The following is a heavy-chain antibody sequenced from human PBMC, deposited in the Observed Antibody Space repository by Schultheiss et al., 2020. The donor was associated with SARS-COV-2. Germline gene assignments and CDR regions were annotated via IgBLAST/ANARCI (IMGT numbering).Heavy chain of an antibody. CDR2: ISGSGGST. V-gene: IGHV3-23*01. D-gene: IGHD1-1*01. CDR3: ARPLIGLEYAFDI. Sequence: GESLKISCAASGFTFSSYAMSWVRQAPGKGLEWVSAISGSGGSTYYADSVKGRFTISRDNSKNTLYLQMNSLRAEDTAVYYCARPLIGLEYAFDIWGQGTMVTASS. J-gene: IGHJ3*02. CDR1: GFTFSSYA.